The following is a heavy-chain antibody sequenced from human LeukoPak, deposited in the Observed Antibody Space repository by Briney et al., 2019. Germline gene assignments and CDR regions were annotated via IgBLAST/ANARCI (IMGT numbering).Heavy chain of an antibody. CDR1: GFTFSSYA. V-gene: IGHV3-53*01. CDR3: AAPTTGAGFDAFDI. CDR2: IYSGGST. Sequence: GGSLRLSCAASGFTFSSYAMSWVRQAPGKGLEWVSVIYSGGSTYYADSVKGRFTISRDNSKNTLYLQMNSLRAEDTAVYYCAAPTTGAGFDAFDIWGQGTMVAVSS. J-gene: IGHJ3*02. D-gene: IGHD4-11*01.